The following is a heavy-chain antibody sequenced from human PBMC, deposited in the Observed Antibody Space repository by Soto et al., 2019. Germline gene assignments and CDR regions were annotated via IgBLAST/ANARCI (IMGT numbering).Heavy chain of an antibody. CDR3: VGGYGWLPDY. CDR1: EYTFSSLW. D-gene: IGHD6-19*01. V-gene: IGHV3-7*05. J-gene: IGHJ4*02. CDR2: IEQNGGER. Sequence: ESGGGLVPPGGSLRLSCEASEYTFSSLWMNWVRQAPGKGLEWVAIIEQNGGERNYLDSVKGRFTISRDNAKKSVYLQMNSLRAEDTALYYCVGGYGWLPDYWGQGTLVIVSS.